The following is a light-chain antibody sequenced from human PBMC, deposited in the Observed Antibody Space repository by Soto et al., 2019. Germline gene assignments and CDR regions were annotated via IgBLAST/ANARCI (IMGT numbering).Light chain of an antibody. J-gene: IGKJ1*01. Sequence: DIQVTQSPSSLSASVGDRVTITCRASQSINSYLNWYHQKPGKAPKLLIYAASNLQSGVPSRFSGSGSGTDFTLTINSLQPEDFATYYCQQSYSTPVTFGQGTKVDIK. CDR3: QQSYSTPVT. CDR2: AAS. CDR1: QSINSY. V-gene: IGKV1-39*01.